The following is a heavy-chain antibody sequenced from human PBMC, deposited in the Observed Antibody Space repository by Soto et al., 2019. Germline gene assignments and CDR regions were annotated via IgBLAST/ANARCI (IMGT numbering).Heavy chain of an antibody. CDR1: GFTFSSFA. Sequence: GGSLRLSXAASGFTFSSFAMSWVRQAPGKGLEWVSSISGSGESTYYADSVKGRLSISRDNSKNTLYLQMNSLRAEDTAVYYCAKRREGGYYIFDYWGQGTPVTVSS. CDR3: AKRREGGYYIFDY. CDR2: ISGSGEST. V-gene: IGHV3-23*01. J-gene: IGHJ4*02. D-gene: IGHD3-10*01.